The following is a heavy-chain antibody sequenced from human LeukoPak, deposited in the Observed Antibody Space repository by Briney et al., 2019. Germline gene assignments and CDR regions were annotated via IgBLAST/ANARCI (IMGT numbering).Heavy chain of an antibody. CDR1: GFTFSSYW. D-gene: IGHD2-2*01. Sequence: GGSLRLSCAASGFTFSSYWMSWVRQAPGKGLEWVANIKQDGSEKYYVDSVKGRFTISRDNAKNSLYLQMNSLRAEDTAVYYCASRGVVVPAAIGGYYFDYWGQGTLVTVSS. J-gene: IGHJ4*02. CDR3: ASRGVVVPAAIGGYYFDY. CDR2: IKQDGSEK. V-gene: IGHV3-7*01.